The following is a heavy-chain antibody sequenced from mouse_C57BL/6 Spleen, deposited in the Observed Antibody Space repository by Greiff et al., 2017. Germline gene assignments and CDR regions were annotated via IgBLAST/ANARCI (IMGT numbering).Heavy chain of an antibody. V-gene: IGHV1-55*01. Sequence: QVQLKQSGAELVKPGASVKMSCKASGYTFTSYWITWVKQRPGQGLEWIGDIYPGSGSTNYNEKFKSKATLTVDTSSSTAYMQLSSLTSEDSAVYYCARGGYDEWYFDVWGTGTTVTVSS. J-gene: IGHJ1*03. CDR1: GYTFTSYW. CDR3: ARGGYDEWYFDV. D-gene: IGHD2-2*01. CDR2: IYPGSGST.